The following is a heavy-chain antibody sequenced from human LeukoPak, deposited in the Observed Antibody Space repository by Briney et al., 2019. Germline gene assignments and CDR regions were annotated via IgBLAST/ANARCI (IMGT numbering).Heavy chain of an antibody. CDR3: ARGHGGYYGSGSPIDY. J-gene: IGHJ4*02. Sequence: GSLRLSCAASGFTFSSYSMNWVRQPPGKGLEWIGEINHSGSTNYNPSLKSRVTISVDTSKNQFSLKLSSVTAADTAVYYCARGHGGYYGSGSPIDYWGQGTLVTVSS. CDR1: GFTFSSYS. D-gene: IGHD3-10*01. V-gene: IGHV4-34*01. CDR2: INHSGST.